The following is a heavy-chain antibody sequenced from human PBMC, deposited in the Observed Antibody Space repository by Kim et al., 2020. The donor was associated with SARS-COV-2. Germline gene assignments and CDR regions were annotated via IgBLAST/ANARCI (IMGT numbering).Heavy chain of an antibody. J-gene: IGHJ6*03. CDR1: GFTFSDYY. D-gene: IGHD6-6*01. Sequence: GGSLRLSCAASGFTFSDYYMSWIRQAPGKGLEWVSYISSSGSTIYYADSVKGRFTISRDNAKNSLYLQMNSLRAEDTAVYYCARGEEYSSSYLWDYYYYYMDVWGKGTTVTVSS. V-gene: IGHV3-11*01. CDR2: ISSSGSTI. CDR3: ARGEEYSSSYLWDYYYYYMDV.